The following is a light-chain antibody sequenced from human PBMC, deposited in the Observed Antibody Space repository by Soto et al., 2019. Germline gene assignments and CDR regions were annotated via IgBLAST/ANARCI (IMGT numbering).Light chain of an antibody. CDR2: DAS. V-gene: IGKV1-5*01. J-gene: IGKJ1*01. CDR1: QTISGW. Sequence: DIQMTQSPSTLSPSVGDGVTITCRASQTISGWLAWYQQRPGKAPKLLISDASSLRSGVPSRFSGSGSGTEFTLTNSSLQPDDFGSYYCQQYKSYPWTFGLGTTVEV. CDR3: QQYKSYPWT.